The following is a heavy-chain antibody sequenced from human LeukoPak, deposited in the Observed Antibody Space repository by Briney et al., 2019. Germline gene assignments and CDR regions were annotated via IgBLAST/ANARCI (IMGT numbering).Heavy chain of an antibody. J-gene: IGHJ4*02. CDR2: IYRGGST. CDR3: ARDGYSGGSTYYFDY. Sequence: GSLRLSCVASGFTISSNYMSWVRQAPGKGLQWVSIIYRGGSTYYADSVKGRFTISRDNSKNTLYLQINSLRVEDTAVYYCARDGYSGGSTYYFDYWGQGTLVTVSS. V-gene: IGHV3-66*01. CDR1: GFTISSNY. D-gene: IGHD6-19*01.